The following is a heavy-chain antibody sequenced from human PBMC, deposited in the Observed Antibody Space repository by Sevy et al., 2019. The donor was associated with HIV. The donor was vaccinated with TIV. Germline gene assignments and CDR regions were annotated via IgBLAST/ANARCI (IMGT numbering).Heavy chain of an antibody. CDR3: AREFYYGSGNYYGDAFDI. Sequence: GESLKISCKVSGYRFTTYWIGWVRQMPGKGLEWMGIIYPGDSDTRYNPSFQGQVTISADKSINTAYLQWSSLKASDTAMYYCAREFYYGSGNYYGDAFDIWGQGTMVTVSS. J-gene: IGHJ3*02. CDR1: GYRFTTYW. D-gene: IGHD3-10*01. V-gene: IGHV5-51*01. CDR2: IYPGDSDT.